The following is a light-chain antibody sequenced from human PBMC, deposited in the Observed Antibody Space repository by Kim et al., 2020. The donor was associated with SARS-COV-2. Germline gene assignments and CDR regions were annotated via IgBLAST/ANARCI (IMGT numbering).Light chain of an antibody. Sequence: GETATLSCRARHSVSIYVAYYQQKPGQAPRLLIYDASNRATGIPARFSGSGSGTDFTLTISSLEPEDFAVYYCQQRSNWPPRSITFGQGTRLEI. CDR1: HSVSIY. J-gene: IGKJ5*01. CDR2: DAS. CDR3: QQRSNWPPRSIT. V-gene: IGKV3-11*01.